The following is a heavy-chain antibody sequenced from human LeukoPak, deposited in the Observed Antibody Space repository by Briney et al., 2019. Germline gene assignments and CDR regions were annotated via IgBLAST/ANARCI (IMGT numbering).Heavy chain of an antibody. J-gene: IGHJ5*02. CDR2: INSEGGGA. CDR3: ARDAPHNWFDT. Sequence: GGSLTLSCTPSRLTLGNNWKHWVRQAPGEGLVWFSRINSEGGGAIYADSVKGRFTVYRDNAKNTLYLQMNSLRAEDTAVYYCARDAPHNWFDTWGQGTLVTVSS. V-gene: IGHV3-74*01. CDR1: RLTLGNNW.